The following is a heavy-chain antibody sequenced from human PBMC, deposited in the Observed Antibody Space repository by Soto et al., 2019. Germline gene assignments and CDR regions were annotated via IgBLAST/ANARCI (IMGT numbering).Heavy chain of an antibody. D-gene: IGHD6-13*01. CDR1: GYTFTSYY. Sequence: ASVKVSCKASGYTFTSYYMHWVRQAPGQGLEWMGIINPSGGSTSYAQKFQGRVTMTRDTSTSTVYMELSSLRSEDTAVYYCARDSAAAVRGVYYYGMDVWGQGTTVTVSS. CDR2: INPSGGST. CDR3: ARDSAAAVRGVYYYGMDV. V-gene: IGHV1-46*01. J-gene: IGHJ6*02.